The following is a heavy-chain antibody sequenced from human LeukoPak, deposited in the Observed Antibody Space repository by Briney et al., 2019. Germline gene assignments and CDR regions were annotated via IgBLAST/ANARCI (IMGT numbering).Heavy chain of an antibody. J-gene: IGHJ4*02. D-gene: IGHD1-26*01. CDR3: ARDRWDSD. CDR1: GFTFSSYA. CDR2: ISASGEST. V-gene: IGHV3-23*01. Sequence: PGGSPRLSCTSSGFTFSSYAMTWVRQVPGRGLEWVSAISASGESTYYADSVKGRFTISRDNSKNTLYLQMNSLRAEDTAVYYCARDRWDSDWGQGTLVTVSS.